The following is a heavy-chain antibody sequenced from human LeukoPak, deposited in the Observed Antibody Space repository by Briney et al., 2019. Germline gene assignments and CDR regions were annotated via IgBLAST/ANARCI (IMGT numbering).Heavy chain of an antibody. CDR2: ISAYNGNT. CDR1: GYTFTSYS. CDR3: ARASYCSGGSCYSDY. D-gene: IGHD2-15*01. Sequence: ASVKVSCKASGYTFTSYSISWVRQAPGQGLEWMGWISAYNGNTIYAQKVKGRVTMTADTSTSTAYMELRSLKSDDTAVYYCARASYCSGGSCYSDYWGQGTLVTVSS. V-gene: IGHV1-18*01. J-gene: IGHJ4*02.